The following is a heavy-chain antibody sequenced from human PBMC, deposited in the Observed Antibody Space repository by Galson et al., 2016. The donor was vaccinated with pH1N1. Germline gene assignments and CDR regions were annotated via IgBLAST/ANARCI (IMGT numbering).Heavy chain of an antibody. CDR2: INTRNGYT. CDR3: ARGRGDLAGYYYGLDV. Sequence: SVKVSCKASGDTLNRYGITWALQAPGQGLQWMGWINTRNGYTKNSQKFQGRVTMTTDTTTSTVYLELRSLKSDDTGVYFCARGRGDLAGYYYGLDVWGQGTTVTVSS. J-gene: IGHJ6*02. V-gene: IGHV1-18*01. D-gene: IGHD3-10*01. CDR1: GDTLNRYG.